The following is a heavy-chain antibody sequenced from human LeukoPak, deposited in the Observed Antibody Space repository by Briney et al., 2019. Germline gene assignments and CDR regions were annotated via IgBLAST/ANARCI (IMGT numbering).Heavy chain of an antibody. D-gene: IGHD3-22*01. CDR2: IQYDGSIK. V-gene: IGHV3-30*02. J-gene: IGHJ4*02. CDR3: AKVRYDSSGHYRYYFDY. Sequence: GGSLRLSCAASTFSFSTYGMHWVRQAPGKGLEWVAFIQYDGSIKLYGDSVKGRFTISRDNSKNTLYLQMNSLRPEDTAVYYCAKVRYDSSGHYRYYFDYWGQGTLVTVSS. CDR1: TFSFSTYG.